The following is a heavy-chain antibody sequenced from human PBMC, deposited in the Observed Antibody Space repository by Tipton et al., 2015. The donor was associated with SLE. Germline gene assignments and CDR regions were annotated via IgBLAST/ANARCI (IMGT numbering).Heavy chain of an antibody. J-gene: IGHJ3*02. CDR1: GFTFSDSF. CDR2: ISSSGGTT. D-gene: IGHD2-21*01. Sequence: GSLRLSCAASGFTFSDSFMSWIRQAPGKGLEWISYISSSGGTTYYADSVKGRFTISRDNAKNSLFLQMNGLSGDDTAVYYCARGEASRPFAFDIWGQGTMVTVSS. CDR3: ARGEASRPFAFDI. V-gene: IGHV3-11*04.